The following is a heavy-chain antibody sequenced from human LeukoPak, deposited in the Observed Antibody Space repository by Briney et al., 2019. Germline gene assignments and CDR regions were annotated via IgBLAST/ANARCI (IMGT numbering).Heavy chain of an antibody. J-gene: IGHJ4*02. D-gene: IGHD3-10*01. Sequence: SETLSLTCTVSGGSITSYYWTWIRQPAGKGLEWIGRIFSSGSTNYNPSLKSRVTMSVDTSKNQFSLNLSSVAAADTAVYYCARDKFDYDSGSPFDYWGQGTLVTVSS. V-gene: IGHV4-4*07. CDR3: ARDKFDYDSGSPFDY. CDR2: IFSSGST. CDR1: GGSITSYY.